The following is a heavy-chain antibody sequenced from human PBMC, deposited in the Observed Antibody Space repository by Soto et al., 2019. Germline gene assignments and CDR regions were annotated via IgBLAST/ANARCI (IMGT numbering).Heavy chain of an antibody. CDR3: ASGRSDSGWNEEHC. Sequence: SETLSLTCTVSGGSVSSGTYYWSWIRQPPGKGLEWIGYIYYSGRTNYNPSLKSRVTISVDTSKSQCSRKLSSVTAADTAVYYCASGRSDSGWNEEHCGGRGTLVTVSS. D-gene: IGHD6-19*01. V-gene: IGHV4-61*01. CDR2: IYYSGRT. CDR1: GGSVSSGTYY. J-gene: IGHJ4*02.